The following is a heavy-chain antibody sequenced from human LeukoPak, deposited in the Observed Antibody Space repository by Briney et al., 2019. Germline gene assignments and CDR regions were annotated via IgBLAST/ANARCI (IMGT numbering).Heavy chain of an antibody. J-gene: IGHJ6*03. CDR1: GDSISRHY. Sequence: SETLSLTCTVSGDSISRHYWNWIRHSPGRGLEWIGYLYYSGSTNYNPSLKSRVTMSLDTSRNRLYLNMSAVTAADTAVYFCAKVYSYHYYYMEIWGKGTTVTVSS. D-gene: IGHD2-15*01. V-gene: IGHV4-59*11. CDR3: AKVYSYHYYYMEI. CDR2: LYYSGST.